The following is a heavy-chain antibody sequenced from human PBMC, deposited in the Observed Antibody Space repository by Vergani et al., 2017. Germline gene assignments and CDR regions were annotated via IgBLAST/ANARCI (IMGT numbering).Heavy chain of an antibody. J-gene: IGHJ6*02. CDR2: IKQDGSEK. D-gene: IGHD1-26*01. CDR1: GFTFSNYA. V-gene: IGHV3-7*01. CDR3: ARRSGSYPYYYYGMDV. Sequence: VQLVESGGGVVQPGRSLRLSCAASGFTFSNYAIHWVRQAPGKGLEWVANIKQDGSEKYYVDSVKGRFTISRDNAKNSLYLQMNSLRAEDTAVYYCARRSGSYPYYYYGMDVWGQGTTVTVSS.